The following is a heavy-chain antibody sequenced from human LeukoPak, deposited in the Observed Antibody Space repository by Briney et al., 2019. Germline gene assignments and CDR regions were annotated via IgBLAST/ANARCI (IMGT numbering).Heavy chain of an antibody. CDR1: GGSFSGYY. CDR2: INHSGST. J-gene: IGHJ6*02. D-gene: IGHD3-22*01. Sequence: PSETLSLTCAVYGGSFSGYYWSWIRQPPGKGLEWIGEINHSGSTNYNPSLKSRVTISVDTSKNQFSLKLSSVTAADTAVYYCARQPMIGTRDLGYYYYGMDVWAKGPRSPSP. V-gene: IGHV4-34*01. CDR3: ARQPMIGTRDLGYYYYGMDV.